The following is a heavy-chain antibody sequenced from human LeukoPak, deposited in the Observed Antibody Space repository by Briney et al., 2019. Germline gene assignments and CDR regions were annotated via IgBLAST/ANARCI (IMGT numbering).Heavy chain of an antibody. CDR1: GYSFTSNV. Sequence: ASVKVSCKASGYSFTSNVISWVRQAPGQGLEWMGWISAYNGNTNYAQKLQGRVTMTTDTSTSTAYMELRSLRSDDTAVYYCAKDSRGYSSGWYRFDYWGQGTLVTVSS. V-gene: IGHV1-18*01. CDR2: ISAYNGNT. CDR3: AKDSRGYSSGWYRFDY. J-gene: IGHJ4*02. D-gene: IGHD6-19*01.